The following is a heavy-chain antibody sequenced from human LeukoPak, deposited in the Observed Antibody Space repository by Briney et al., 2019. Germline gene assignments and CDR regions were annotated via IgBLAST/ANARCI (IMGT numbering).Heavy chain of an antibody. CDR3: ARESGYSGHEYYYYMDV. J-gene: IGHJ6*03. CDR2: INWNGGST. V-gene: IGHV3-20*04. CDR1: GFTFDDYG. D-gene: IGHD5-12*01. Sequence: GGSLRLSCAASGFTFDDYGMSWVRQAPGKGLEWVSGINWNGGSTGYADSVKGRFTISRDNAKNSLYLQMNSLRAEDTALYYCARESGYSGHEYYYYMDVWGKGTTVTVSS.